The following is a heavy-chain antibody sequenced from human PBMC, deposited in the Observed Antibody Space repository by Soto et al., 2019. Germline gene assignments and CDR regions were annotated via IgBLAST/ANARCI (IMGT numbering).Heavy chain of an antibody. V-gene: IGHV3-21*01. D-gene: IGHD2-21*01. CDR2: ISSSSSYI. CDR1: GVTLRSYS. J-gene: IGHJ5*02. Sequence: PGGPMGIGCAASGVTLRSYSMNWVRQAPGKGLEWVSSISSSSSYIYYADSVKGRFTISRDNAKNSLYLQMNSLRAEDTAVYYCARAVTGIKWFDPWGQGTLVTLPS. CDR3: ARAVTGIKWFDP.